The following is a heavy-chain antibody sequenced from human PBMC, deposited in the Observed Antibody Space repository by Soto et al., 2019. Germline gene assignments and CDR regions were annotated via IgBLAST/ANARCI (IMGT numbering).Heavy chain of an antibody. V-gene: IGHV3-66*01. J-gene: IGHJ5*02. CDR1: GFTVSSNY. Sequence: EVQLVESGGGLVQPGGSLRLSCAASGFTVSSNYMSWVRQAPGKGLEWVSVIYSGGSTYYADSVKGRFTISRDNSMNTLYLQMKSLRAEDTAVYYCARMGESSGYSGWFDPWGQGTLVTVSS. D-gene: IGHD3-22*01. CDR3: ARMGESSGYSGWFDP. CDR2: IYSGGST.